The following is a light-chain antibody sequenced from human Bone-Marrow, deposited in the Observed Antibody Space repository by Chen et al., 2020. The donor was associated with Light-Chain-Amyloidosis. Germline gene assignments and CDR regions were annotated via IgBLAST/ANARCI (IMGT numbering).Light chain of an antibody. CDR3: NSRXSSNNQVV. V-gene: IGLV3-19*01. CDR2: GKN. Sequence: SSELXXDPAXSVALGQTVXXTCXADSLRIYYASWYQPNPGQSPVLVIYGKNNRPSGIPDRFSGARSGNTAXXTSTXXQAEDEADYXCNSRXSSNNQVVFGGGTKLTVL. J-gene: IGLJ2*01. CDR1: SLRIYY.